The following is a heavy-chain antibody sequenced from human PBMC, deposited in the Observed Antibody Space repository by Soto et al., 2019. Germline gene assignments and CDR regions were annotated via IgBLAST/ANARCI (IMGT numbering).Heavy chain of an antibody. J-gene: IGHJ4*02. Sequence: GESLKISCKGSGYIFTNYWISWVRQMPGKGLEWMGIMYPGDSHTRYSPSFQGQVTMSADRSITTAYLQLSGLKASDTAMYFCASLLYKRGWHCFDYWGQGTLVTVSS. CDR3: ASLLYKRGWHCFDY. CDR1: GYIFTNYW. CDR2: MYPGDSHT. V-gene: IGHV5-51*01. D-gene: IGHD1-20*01.